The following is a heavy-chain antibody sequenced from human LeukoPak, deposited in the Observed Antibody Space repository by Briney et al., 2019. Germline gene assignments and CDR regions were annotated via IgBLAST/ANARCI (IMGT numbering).Heavy chain of an antibody. CDR3: ARIDSRGDLSFDS. CDR2: ISGSSATV. Sequence: PGGSLRLSCAASGFTFNFYNMNWVRQAPGKGLEWVSYISGSSATVHYADSVKGRFTVSRDNAKNSLYLQMKSLRVEDTAVNYCARIDSRGDLSFDSWGLGTLVTVS. D-gene: IGHD3-22*01. J-gene: IGHJ4*02. CDR1: GFTFNFYN. V-gene: IGHV3-48*01.